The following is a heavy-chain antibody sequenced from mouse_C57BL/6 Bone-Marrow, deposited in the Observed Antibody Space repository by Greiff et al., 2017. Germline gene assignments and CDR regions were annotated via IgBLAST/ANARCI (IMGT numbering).Heavy chain of an antibody. Sequence: LVKPGASVKISCKASGYSFTDYNMNWVKQSNGKSLEWIGVINPNYGTTSYNQKFKGKATLTVDQSSSTAYMQLNSLTSEDSAVYYCARSGLYYYRYYFDYWGQGTTLTVSS. J-gene: IGHJ2*01. CDR3: ARSGLYYYRYYFDY. D-gene: IGHD1-1*01. V-gene: IGHV1-39*01. CDR2: INPNYGTT. CDR1: GYSFTDYN.